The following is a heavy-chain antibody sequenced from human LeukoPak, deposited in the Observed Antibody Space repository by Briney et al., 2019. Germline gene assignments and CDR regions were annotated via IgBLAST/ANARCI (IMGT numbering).Heavy chain of an antibody. CDR1: GFTFSSYE. CDR3: ARKYCSSTGCLFDY. V-gene: IGHV3-48*03. J-gene: IGHJ4*02. D-gene: IGHD2-2*01. CDR2: ISTSGSPI. Sequence: GGSLRLSCAASGFTFSSYEMNWVRQAPGKGLEWVSYISTSGSPISYADSVKGRFTISRDNAKDSLYLQMNSLRAEDTAVYYCARKYCSSTGCLFDYWGQGTLVTVSS.